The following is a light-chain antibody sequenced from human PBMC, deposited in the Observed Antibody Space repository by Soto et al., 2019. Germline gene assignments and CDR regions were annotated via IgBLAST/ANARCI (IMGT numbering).Light chain of an antibody. Sequence: IQMTQSPSSLSASVGDRVTITCRASQSISSYLNWYQQKPGKAPKLLIYAASSLQSGVPSRFSGSGSGTDFTLTISSLQPEDVATYYCQQSYSTPFTFGQGTRLEI. CDR3: QQSYSTPFT. J-gene: IGKJ5*01. CDR1: QSISSY. V-gene: IGKV1-39*01. CDR2: AAS.